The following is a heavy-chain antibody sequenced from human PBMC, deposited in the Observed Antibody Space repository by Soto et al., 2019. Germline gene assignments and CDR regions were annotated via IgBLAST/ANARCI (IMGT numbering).Heavy chain of an antibody. CDR2: IIPILGIA. V-gene: IGHV1-69*02. D-gene: IGHD3-3*01. CDR3: ASLDEDETFDY. CDR1: GGTFSSYT. Sequence: SVKVSCKASGGTFSSYTISWVRQAPGQGLEWMGRIIPILGIANYAQKFQGRVTITADKSASTAYMELSSLRSEDTAVYYCASLDEDETFDYWGQGTLVTVSS. J-gene: IGHJ4*02.